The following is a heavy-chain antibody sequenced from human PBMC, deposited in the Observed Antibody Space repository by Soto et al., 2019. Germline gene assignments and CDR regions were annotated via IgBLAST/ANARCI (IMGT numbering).Heavy chain of an antibody. CDR1: GGSISSYY. J-gene: IGHJ6*03. CDR2: IYYSGST. CDR3: ARVMGYFHYYMDV. V-gene: IGHV4-59*01. D-gene: IGHD3-22*01. Sequence: QVQLQESGPGLVKPSETLSLTCTVSGGSISSYYWSWIRQPPGKGLEWIGYIYYSGSTNYNPSLKSRVTISVDTSKNQFSLKLSSVTAADTAVYYCARVMGYFHYYMDVWGKGTTVTVSS.